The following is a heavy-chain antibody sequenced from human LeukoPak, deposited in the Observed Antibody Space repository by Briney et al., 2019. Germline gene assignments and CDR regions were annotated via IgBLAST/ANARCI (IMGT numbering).Heavy chain of an antibody. V-gene: IGHV3-74*01. Sequence: RGSLRLSCAASGNYWMHWVRQAPGKGLVWVSHINSDGSWTSYADSVKGRFTISKDNAENTVYLQMNSLRAEDTAVYYCVSFYETYWGRGTLVTVSS. J-gene: IGHJ4*02. CDR3: VSFYETY. CDR1: GNYW. D-gene: IGHD2/OR15-2a*01. CDR2: INSDGSWT.